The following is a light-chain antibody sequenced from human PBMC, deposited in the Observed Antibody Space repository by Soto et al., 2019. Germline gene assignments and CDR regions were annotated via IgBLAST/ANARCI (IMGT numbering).Light chain of an antibody. Sequence: SYELTQPPSVSVSPGQTARITCSGDALPKQYAYWYQQKPGQAPVQVIYKDSERPSGIPERFSGSSSGTTVTLTISGVQAEDEADYYCQSADSSGTYVFGTGTKVTVL. CDR2: KDS. J-gene: IGLJ1*01. CDR3: QSADSSGTYV. CDR1: ALPKQY. V-gene: IGLV3-25*03.